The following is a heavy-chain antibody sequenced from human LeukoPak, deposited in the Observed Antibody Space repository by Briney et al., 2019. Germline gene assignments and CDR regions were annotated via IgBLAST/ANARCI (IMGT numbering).Heavy chain of an antibody. CDR1: GYTFTSYY. Sequence: ASVKVSCKASGYTFTSYYMHWVRQAPGQGLEWMGIINPSGGSTSYAQKFQGRITMTSDTSTSTVYMELSSLRSEDTAVYYCARSPAAADWFDPWGQGTLVTVSS. D-gene: IGHD6-13*01. V-gene: IGHV1-46*01. J-gene: IGHJ5*02. CDR3: ARSPAAADWFDP. CDR2: INPSGGST.